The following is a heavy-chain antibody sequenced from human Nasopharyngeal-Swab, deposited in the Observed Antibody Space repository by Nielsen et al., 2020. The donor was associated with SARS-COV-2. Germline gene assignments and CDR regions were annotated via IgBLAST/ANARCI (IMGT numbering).Heavy chain of an antibody. J-gene: IGHJ6*02. CDR2: INHSGST. D-gene: IGHD2-2*01. V-gene: IGHV4-34*01. Sequence: GSLRLSCAVYGGSFSGYYWSWIRQPPGKGLDWIGEINHSGSTKYNPSLKSRVNISVDTSKNQFSLKVSSVTAADTAMYYCARGGYYCSSTSCYYYSGYYYGMDVWGQGTTVTVSS. CDR3: ARGGYYCSSTSCYYYSGYYYGMDV. CDR1: GGSFSGYY.